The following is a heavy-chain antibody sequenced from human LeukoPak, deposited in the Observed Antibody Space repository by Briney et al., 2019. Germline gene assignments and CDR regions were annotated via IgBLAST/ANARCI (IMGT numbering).Heavy chain of an antibody. J-gene: IGHJ4*02. CDR2: IYSGDNT. V-gene: IGHV3-66*01. CDR1: GFTVSSNY. D-gene: IGHD3-9*01. CDR3: ARDYYDILTANRQTKSSYFDY. Sequence: QPGGPLRLSCVASGFTVSSNYMSWVRQAPGKGLEWVSVIYSGDNTYYVDSVKGRFTISRDSSKNTLYLQMNSLRAEDTAVYYCARDYYDILTANRQTKSSYFDYWGQGTLVTVSS.